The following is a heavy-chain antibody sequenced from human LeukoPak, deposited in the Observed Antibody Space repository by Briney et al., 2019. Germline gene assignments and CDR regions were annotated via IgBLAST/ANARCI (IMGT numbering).Heavy chain of an antibody. CDR2: LYYSGNT. Sequence: KPSETLSLTCTVSGVSISNNYYWGWIRQPPGKGLEWIGSLYYSGNTYYNLSLKSRVTISVDTSKNQFSLKLSSVTAADTAVYYCATPGGLFDYWGQGTLVTVSS. J-gene: IGHJ4*02. CDR1: GVSISNNYY. D-gene: IGHD1-14*01. CDR3: ATPGGLFDY. V-gene: IGHV4-39*01.